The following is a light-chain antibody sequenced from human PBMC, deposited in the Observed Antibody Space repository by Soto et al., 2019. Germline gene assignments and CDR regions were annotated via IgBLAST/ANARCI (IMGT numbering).Light chain of an antibody. CDR1: QSVSSY. CDR2: DAS. J-gene: IGKJ1*01. Sequence: EIVMTQSPATLSVSPGERATLSCRASQSVSSYLAWYQQKPGQAPRLLIYDASNRATGIPARFSGSGSGTDSTLTISSLEPEDFAVYYCQQRSNWPLTFGQGTKVDIK. V-gene: IGKV3-11*01. CDR3: QQRSNWPLT.